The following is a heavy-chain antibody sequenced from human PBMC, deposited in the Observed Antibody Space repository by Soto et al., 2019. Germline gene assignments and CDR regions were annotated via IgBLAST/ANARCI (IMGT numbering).Heavy chain of an antibody. CDR1: GGTFNNYA. V-gene: IGHV1-69*01. CDR3: ASLDGTLVRGGRSSPYEMDV. D-gene: IGHD3-10*01. CDR2: IIPTFGTG. J-gene: IGHJ6*02. Sequence: QVLLVQSGPEVKKPGSSVKVSCKASGGTFNNYAINWVRQAPGKGLEWMGGIIPTFGTGNHAQKFQGRVTITADESTTTVYTELNRLRAEDTAIYYCASLDGTLVRGGRSSPYEMDVWGQGTTVIVSS.